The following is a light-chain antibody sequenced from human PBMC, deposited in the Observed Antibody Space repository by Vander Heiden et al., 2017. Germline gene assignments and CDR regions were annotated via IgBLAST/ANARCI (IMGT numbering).Light chain of an antibody. V-gene: IGLV3-19*01. CDR1: SLRRYY. CDR2: TKN. CDR3: HSRDSSGDHPQWV. Sequence: SSELTQDPAVSVALGQTVRITCQGDSLRRYYASWYQQKPGQAAVLVIYTKNSRPSGIPDRFSGSSSGNTASLTITGTQAEVEADYYCHSRDSSGDHPQWVFGGGTKLTVL. J-gene: IGLJ3*02.